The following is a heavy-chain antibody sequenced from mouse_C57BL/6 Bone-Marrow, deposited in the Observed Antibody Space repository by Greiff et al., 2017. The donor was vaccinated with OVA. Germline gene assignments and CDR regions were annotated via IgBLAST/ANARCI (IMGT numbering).Heavy chain of an antibody. D-gene: IGHD1-1*01. V-gene: IGHV5-16*01. CDR1: GFTFSDYY. Sequence: EVHLVESEGGLVQPGSSMKLSCTASGFTFSDYYMAWVRQVPEKGLEWVANINYDGSSTYYLDSLKSRFIISRDNAKNILYLQMSSLKSEDTATYYCARDGRYYGAGYFDVWGTGTTVTVSS. CDR3: ARDGRYYGAGYFDV. J-gene: IGHJ1*03. CDR2: INYDGSST.